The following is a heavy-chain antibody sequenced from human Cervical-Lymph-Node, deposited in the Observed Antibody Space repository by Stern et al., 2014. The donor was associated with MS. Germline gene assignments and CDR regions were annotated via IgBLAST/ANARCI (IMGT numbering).Heavy chain of an antibody. D-gene: IGHD3/OR15-3a*01. V-gene: IGHV1-2*06. CDR2: INPNSGAT. Sequence: QMQLVESGAEVKKPGASVRVSCKASGYSFSDSYLHWVRQSPGKGLEWMGRINPNSGATKYAQKFQGRATMTRDTSIRTAYMELRSLRSGDTAAYYCARDRSMISSSQFDGMNAGGKGPT. CDR1: GYSFSDSY. J-gene: IGHJ6*04. CDR3: ARDRSMISSSQFDGMNA.